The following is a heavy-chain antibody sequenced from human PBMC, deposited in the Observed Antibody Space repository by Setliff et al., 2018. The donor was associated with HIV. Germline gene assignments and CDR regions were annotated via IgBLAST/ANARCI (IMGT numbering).Heavy chain of an antibody. CDR2: ISGSGGST. V-gene: IGHV3-23*01. Sequence: AGGSLRLSCAASGFTFSSYAMSRVRQAPGKGLEWVSAISGSGGSTYYADSVKGRFTISRDNSKNTLYLQMNGLRAEDTAVYYCARGPTTVTNYYYYYMDVWGKGTTVTVSS. D-gene: IGHD4-17*01. J-gene: IGHJ6*03. CDR1: GFTFSSYA. CDR3: ARGPTTVTNYYYYYMDV.